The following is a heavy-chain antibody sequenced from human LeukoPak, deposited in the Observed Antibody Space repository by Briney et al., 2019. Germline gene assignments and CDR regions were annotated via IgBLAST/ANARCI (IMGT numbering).Heavy chain of an antibody. V-gene: IGHV3-15*01. CDR3: STGDRGWQDY. J-gene: IGHJ4*02. Sequence: GGSLRLSCAASGLDFRNAWMSWVRQAPGKGLEWVAHIKRNTDPGTTSYVAPVEGRFTVPRDDSKNTLYLQMNSLKIEDTGVYYCSTGDRGWQDYWGRGTLVTVSS. D-gene: IGHD6-19*01. CDR1: GLDFRNAW. CDR2: IKRNTDPGTT.